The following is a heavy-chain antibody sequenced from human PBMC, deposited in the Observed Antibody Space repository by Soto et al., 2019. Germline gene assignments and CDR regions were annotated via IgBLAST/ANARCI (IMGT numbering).Heavy chain of an antibody. D-gene: IGHD3-3*01. CDR1: GFTFDDYG. CDR3: ARGSYYDFWSGPYPDLCMDV. Sequence: PGGSLRLSCAASGFTFDDYGMSWVRQAPGKGLEWVSGINWNGGSTGYADSVKGRFTISRDNAKNSLYLQMNSLRAEDTALYYCARGSYYDFWSGPYPDLCMDVWGQGTTVTVSS. J-gene: IGHJ6*02. V-gene: IGHV3-20*04. CDR2: INWNGGST.